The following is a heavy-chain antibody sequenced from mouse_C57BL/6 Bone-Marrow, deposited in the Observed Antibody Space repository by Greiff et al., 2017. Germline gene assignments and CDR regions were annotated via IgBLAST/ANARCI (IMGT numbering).Heavy chain of an antibody. V-gene: IGHV1-50*01. D-gene: IGHD1-1*01. CDR3: ASDLTTVVARDY. Sequence: VQLQQPGAELVKPGASVKLSCKASGYTFTSYWMQWVKQRPGQGLEWIGEIDPSDSYTNYNQKFKGQATLTVDTSSSTAYMQLRSLTSEDSAVYYCASDLTTVVARDYWGQGTTLTVSS. CDR1: GYTFTSYW. CDR2: IDPSDSYT. J-gene: IGHJ2*01.